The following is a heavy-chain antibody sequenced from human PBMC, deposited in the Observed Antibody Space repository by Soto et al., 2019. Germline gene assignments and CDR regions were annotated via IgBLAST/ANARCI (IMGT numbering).Heavy chain of an antibody. CDR2: IIDSGGST. V-gene: IGHV3-23*01. Sequence: PGGSLRLSCAASGFTFSSCAMGWVRQAPGKGLEWVSDIIDSGGSTYYADSVKGRFTISRDNSKSTLYLQMNSLRAEDTALYYCSKGRSYYYCYVVDVWGQGTTVIVSS. CDR3: SKGRSYYYCYVVDV. CDR1: GFTFSSCA. J-gene: IGHJ6*01.